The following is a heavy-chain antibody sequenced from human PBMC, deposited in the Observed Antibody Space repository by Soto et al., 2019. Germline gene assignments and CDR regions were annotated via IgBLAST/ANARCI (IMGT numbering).Heavy chain of an antibody. CDR1: GGSISSGGYF. CDR2: IYYSGST. V-gene: IGHV4-31*03. CDR3: AREGAAPYYDCGMDV. D-gene: IGHD6-6*01. J-gene: IGHJ6*02. Sequence: QVQLQESGPGLVKPSQTLSLTCTVSGGSISSGGYFWSWIRQHPGKGLEWIGFIYYSGSTYYNPSLKRRVTISVDTSKNQFSLRLCSVTAADTAVYYGAREGAAPYYDCGMDVLGQGTTVTVSS.